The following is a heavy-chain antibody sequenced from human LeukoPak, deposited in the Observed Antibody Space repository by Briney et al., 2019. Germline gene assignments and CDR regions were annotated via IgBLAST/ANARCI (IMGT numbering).Heavy chain of an antibody. CDR3: ARGAEGSITGTTIYYYYYGMDL. CDR1: GGSISSYY. D-gene: IGHD1-20*01. J-gene: IGHJ6*02. CDR2: VYYSGST. Sequence: SETLSLTCTVSGGSISSYYWSWIRQPPGKGLEWIGYVYYSGSTNYNPSLKSRVTISVDTSKNQFSLKLSSVTAADTAVYYCARGAEGSITGTTIYYYYYGMDLWGQGTTVTVSS. V-gene: IGHV4-59*01.